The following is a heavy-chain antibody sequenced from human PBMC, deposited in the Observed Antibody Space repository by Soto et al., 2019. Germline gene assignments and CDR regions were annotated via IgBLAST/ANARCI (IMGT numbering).Heavy chain of an antibody. CDR1: GFSFSRYG. Sequence: QVQLVESGGGVVQPGRSLRLSCAASGFSFSRYGMHWVCQAPGKGLEWVAFISYDENNKYYADSVKGRFTISRDNSKNTLSLQMNSLRADDTAVYYCAKGDMGDYISYWGQGTLVTVSS. CDR2: ISYDENNK. J-gene: IGHJ4*02. CDR3: AKGDMGDYISY. D-gene: IGHD4-17*01. V-gene: IGHV3-30*18.